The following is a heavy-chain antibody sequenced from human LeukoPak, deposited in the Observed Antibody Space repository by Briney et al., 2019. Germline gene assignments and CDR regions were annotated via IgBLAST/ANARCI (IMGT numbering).Heavy chain of an antibody. Sequence: GGSLRLSCAASGFTFSSYGMHWVRQAPGKGLEWVAVISYDGSNKYYADSVKGRFTISRDNSKNTLYLQMNSLRAEDTAVYYCARASGYSYGYEDYWGQGTLVTVSS. CDR1: GFTFSSYG. CDR2: ISYDGSNK. D-gene: IGHD5-18*01. V-gene: IGHV3-30*19. J-gene: IGHJ4*02. CDR3: ARASGYSYGYEDY.